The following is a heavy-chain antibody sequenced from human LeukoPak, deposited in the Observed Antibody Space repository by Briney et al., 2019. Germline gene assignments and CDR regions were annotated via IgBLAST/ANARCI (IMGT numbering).Heavy chain of an antibody. CDR3: ARLSGYCSGGSCYDYYYYMDV. D-gene: IGHD2-15*01. CDR2: MNPNSGNT. Sequence: ASVKVSCKASGYTFTSYDINWVRQATGQGLEWMGWMNPNSGNTGYAQKFQGRVTMTRNTSISTAYMELSSLRSEDTAVYYCARLSGYCSGGSCYDYYYYMDVWGKGTTVTVSS. CDR1: GYTFTSYD. V-gene: IGHV1-8*01. J-gene: IGHJ6*03.